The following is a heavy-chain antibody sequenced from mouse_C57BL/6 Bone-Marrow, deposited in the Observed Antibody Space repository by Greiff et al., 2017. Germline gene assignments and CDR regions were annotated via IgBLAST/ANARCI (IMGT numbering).Heavy chain of an antibody. D-gene: IGHD6-1*01. CDR1: GYTFTSYW. V-gene: IGHV1-50*01. J-gene: IGHJ4*01. Sequence: QVQLQQPGAELGKPGASVKLSCKASGYTFTSYWRQWVKQRPGQGLEGIGEIDPSDSYTNYNQKFKGKATLTVDTSSSTAYMQLSSLTSEDSAVYYCARGPPGYWGQGTSVTVSS. CDR2: IDPSDSYT. CDR3: ARGPPGY.